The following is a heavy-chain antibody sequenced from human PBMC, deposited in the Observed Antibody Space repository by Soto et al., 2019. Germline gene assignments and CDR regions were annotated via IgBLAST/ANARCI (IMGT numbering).Heavy chain of an antibody. D-gene: IGHD3-3*01. CDR3: ASGLITIRNPAISAHYYYYLDV. Sequence: QVQLVQSGAEVKKPGSSVKVSCKASGGTFSSYTISWVRQAPGQGLEWMGRIIPILGIANYAQKFQGRVTITADKSTSTAYMELSSLRYEDTAVYYCASGLITIRNPAISAHYYYYLDVWGKGTTVTVSS. V-gene: IGHV1-69*02. CDR2: IIPILGIA. J-gene: IGHJ6*03. CDR1: GGTFSSYT.